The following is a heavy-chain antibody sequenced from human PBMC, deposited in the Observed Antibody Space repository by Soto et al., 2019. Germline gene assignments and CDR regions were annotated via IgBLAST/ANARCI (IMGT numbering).Heavy chain of an antibody. CDR1: GYTFTSYY. V-gene: IGHV1-46*01. CDR3: ARDGPILAAAGNMIVRFDP. D-gene: IGHD6-13*01. J-gene: IGHJ5*02. Sequence: ASVKVSCKASGYTFTSYYMHWVRQAPGQGLEWMGIINPSGGSTSYAQKFQGRVTMTRDTSTSTVYMELSSLRFEDTAVYYCARDGPILAAAGNMIVRFDPWGQGTLVTVSS. CDR2: INPSGGST.